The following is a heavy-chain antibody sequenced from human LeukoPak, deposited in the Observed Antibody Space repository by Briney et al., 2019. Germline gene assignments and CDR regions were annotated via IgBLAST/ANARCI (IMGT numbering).Heavy chain of an antibody. CDR3: ARPTTSGWYPH. D-gene: IGHD6-19*01. CDR2: ITGSSSSK. CDR1: GFTFSDYD. Sequence: RGSLRLSCAASGFTFSDYDMNWIRQAPRTGLEWVSYITGSSSSKYYAASVKGRFTISRDNAKNSLYLQMNSLRAEDTAVYYCARPTTSGWYPHWGQGTMVTVSS. J-gene: IGHJ3*01. V-gene: IGHV3-48*01.